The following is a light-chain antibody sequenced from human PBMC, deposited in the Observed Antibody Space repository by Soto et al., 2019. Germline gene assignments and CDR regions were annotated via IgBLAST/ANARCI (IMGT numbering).Light chain of an antibody. CDR1: SGYSNYK. J-gene: IGLJ2*01. V-gene: IGLV9-49*01. CDR2: VGTGGIVG. Sequence: QPVLTQPPSASASLGAPVTLTCTLSSGYSNYKVDWYQQRPGKGPRFVMRVGTGGIVGSKGDGIPDRFSVLGSGLNRYLTIKNIQEEDESDYHCGADHGSGSNFVVFGGGTKVTVL. CDR3: GADHGSGSNFVV.